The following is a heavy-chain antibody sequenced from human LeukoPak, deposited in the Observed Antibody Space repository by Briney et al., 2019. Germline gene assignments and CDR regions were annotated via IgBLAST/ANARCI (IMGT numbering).Heavy chain of an antibody. CDR1: GFTFSTND. J-gene: IGHJ4*02. CDR2: ISVIGSST. CDR3: AKGGWLEC. D-gene: IGHD6-19*01. V-gene: IGHV3-23*01. Sequence: GGSLRLSCAASGFTFSTNDMSWVRQHPGERLEWVSAISVIGSSTYYADSVKVQFTSTRDNAKNTLYLQMNSLRAEDTAVYYCAKGGWLECWGQGTLVTVAS.